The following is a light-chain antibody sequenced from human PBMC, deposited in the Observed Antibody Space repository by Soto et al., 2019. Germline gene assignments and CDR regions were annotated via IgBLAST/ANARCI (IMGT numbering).Light chain of an antibody. CDR1: QSVSRSD. CDR2: GTS. V-gene: IGKV3-20*01. CDR3: QQYGNSPT. Sequence: EIVLTQSPGTVSLSPGERATLSCRASQSVSRSDLAWYQHKPGQSPRLLIYGTSSRATGIPDRFRGSGSGTGFTLTISRLEPEDSAVYYCQQYGNSPTFGGGTKVEIK. J-gene: IGKJ4*01.